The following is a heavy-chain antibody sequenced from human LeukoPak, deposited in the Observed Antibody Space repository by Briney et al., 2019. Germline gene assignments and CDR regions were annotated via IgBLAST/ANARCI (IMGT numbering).Heavy chain of an antibody. Sequence: SETLSLTCAVSGDSINNYYWTWIRQPAGKGLEWIGRIYSSGSTNYTPSLKSRVTMSIDTSKKEFSLKLTSVTAADTAVYYCARGSSAWEGHHLYCMDVWGRGTTVIISS. D-gene: IGHD3-22*01. J-gene: IGHJ6*03. V-gene: IGHV4-4*07. CDR1: GDSINNYY. CDR2: IYSSGST. CDR3: ARGSSAWEGHHLYCMDV.